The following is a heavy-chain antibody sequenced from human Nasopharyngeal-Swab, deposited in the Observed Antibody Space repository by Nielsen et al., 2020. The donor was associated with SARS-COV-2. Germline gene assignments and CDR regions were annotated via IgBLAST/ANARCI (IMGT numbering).Heavy chain of an antibody. CDR3: ARVRYGSGSYYNSY. CDR2: ISAYNGNT. D-gene: IGHD3-10*01. J-gene: IGHJ4*02. CDR1: GGTFSSYA. V-gene: IGHV1-18*01. Sequence: ASVKVSCKASGGTFSSYAISWVRQAPGQGLEWMGWISAYNGNTNYAQKLQGRVTMTTDTSTSTAYMELRSLRSDDTAVYYCARVRYGSGSYYNSYWGQGTPVTVSS.